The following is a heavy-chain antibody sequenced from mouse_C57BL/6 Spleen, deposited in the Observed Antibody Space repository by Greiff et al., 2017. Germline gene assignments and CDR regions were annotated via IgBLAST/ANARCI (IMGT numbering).Heavy chain of an antibody. CDR1: GFNIKDYY. V-gene: IGHV14-1*01. CDR2: IDPEDGDT. CDR3: TTDYYGSYYFDY. D-gene: IGHD1-1*01. Sequence: EVQLQQSGAELVRPGASVKLSCTASGFNIKDYYMHWVKQRPEQGLEWIGRIDPEDGDTEYAPKFQGKATMTADTSSNTAYLQLRSLTSEDTAVYYCTTDYYGSYYFDYWGQGTTLTVSS. J-gene: IGHJ2*01.